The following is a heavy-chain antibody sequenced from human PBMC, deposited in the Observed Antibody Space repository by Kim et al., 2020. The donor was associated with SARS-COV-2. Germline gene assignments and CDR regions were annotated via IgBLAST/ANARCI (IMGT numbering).Heavy chain of an antibody. CDR2: ISWNSGSI. J-gene: IGHJ4*02. V-gene: IGHV3-9*01. Sequence: GGSLRLSCAASGFTFDDYAMHWVRQAPGKGLEWVSGISWNSGSIGYADSVKGRFTISRDNAKNSLYLQMNSLRAEDTALYYCAKDKEAVAGPLDYWGQGTLVTVSS. CDR1: GFTFDDYA. CDR3: AKDKEAVAGPLDY. D-gene: IGHD6-19*01.